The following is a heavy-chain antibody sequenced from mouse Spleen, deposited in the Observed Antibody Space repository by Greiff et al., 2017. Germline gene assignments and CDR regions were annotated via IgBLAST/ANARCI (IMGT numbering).Heavy chain of an antibody. V-gene: IGHV1-50*01. CDR1: GYTFTSYW. J-gene: IGHJ2*01. CDR2: IDPSDSYT. D-gene: IGHD1-1*01. CDR3: ARGRVYYGSNFDY. Sequence: QVQLQQPGAELVKPGASVKLSCKASGYTFTSYWMQWVKQRPGQGLEWIGEIDPSDSYTNYNQKFKGKATLTVDTSSSTAYMQLSSLTSEDSAVYYCARGRVYYGSNFDYWGQGTTLTVSS.